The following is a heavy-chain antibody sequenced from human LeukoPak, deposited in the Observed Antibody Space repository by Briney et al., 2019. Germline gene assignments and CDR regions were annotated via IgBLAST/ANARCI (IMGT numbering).Heavy chain of an antibody. CDR2: ISYDGSDK. CDR1: GFTFSHYA. CDR3: ARPHVEEWELPPFEY. D-gene: IGHD1-26*01. Sequence: GGSLRLSCAASGFTFSHYAMHWVRQAPGRVLEWVAVISYDGSDKYYADSVKGRFTISRDNSKNTLSLQMNSLRAEDTAVYYCARPHVEEWELPPFEYWGQGTLITVSS. V-gene: IGHV3-30*01. J-gene: IGHJ4*02.